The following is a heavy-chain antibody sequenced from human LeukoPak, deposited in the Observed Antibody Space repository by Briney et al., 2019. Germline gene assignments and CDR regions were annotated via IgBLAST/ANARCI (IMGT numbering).Heavy chain of an antibody. CDR1: GGSISSYY. V-gene: IGHV4-59*01. J-gene: IGHJ4*02. D-gene: IGHD5-24*01. Sequence: PSETLSLTCTVSGGSISSYYWSWIRQPPGKGLEWIGYISYTGGTNYNPCLKSRVTISVDTSKNQFSLKLSSVTAADTAVYYCARVPPLSRPYTGNNYYFDYWGQGTLVTVSS. CDR3: ARVPPLSRPYTGNNYYFDY. CDR2: ISYTGGT.